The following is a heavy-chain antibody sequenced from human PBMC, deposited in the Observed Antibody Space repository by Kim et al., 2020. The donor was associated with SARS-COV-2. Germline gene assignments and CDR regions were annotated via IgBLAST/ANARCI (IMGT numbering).Heavy chain of an antibody. CDR3: ARHNNGMDV. Sequence: SETLSLTCSVSGGSISISGYYWGWIRQPPGKGLEWIASIDYSGRTNYYPSLKSRLTMSKDTSKNQFSLKVNSVTAADTAVYYCARHNNGMDVWGQGTTVTVSS. V-gene: IGHV4-39*01. CDR1: GGSISISGYY. CDR2: IDYSGRT. J-gene: IGHJ6*02.